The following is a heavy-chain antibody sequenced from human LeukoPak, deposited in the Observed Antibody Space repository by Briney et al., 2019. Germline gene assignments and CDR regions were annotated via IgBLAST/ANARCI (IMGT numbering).Heavy chain of an antibody. V-gene: IGHV1-18*01. CDR2: ISAYNGNT. J-gene: IGHJ6*03. D-gene: IGHD6-13*01. CDR3: AREGERAAAGYYYYMDV. CDR1: GYTFTSYG. Sequence: ASVKVSCKASGYTFTSYGLSWVRQAPGQGLEWMGWISAYNGNTNYAQKLQGRITMTTDTSTSTAYMELRSLRSDDTAVYCCAREGERAAAGYYYYMDVWGKGTTVTVSS.